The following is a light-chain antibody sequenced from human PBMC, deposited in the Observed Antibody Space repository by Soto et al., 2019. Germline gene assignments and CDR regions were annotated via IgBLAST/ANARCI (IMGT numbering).Light chain of an antibody. CDR2: DVS. Sequence: SAVRQPGSVSRSPGPTINLSCTGTSSDVSGYNYVSWYQQHPGKAPKLMIYDVSNRPSGVSNRFSGSKSGKRASLTISGLQAEDEADYYCSSYTTSRTSVFGTVTKVTVL. CDR3: SSYTTSRTSV. V-gene: IGLV2-14*01. CDR1: SSDVSGYNY. J-gene: IGLJ1*01.